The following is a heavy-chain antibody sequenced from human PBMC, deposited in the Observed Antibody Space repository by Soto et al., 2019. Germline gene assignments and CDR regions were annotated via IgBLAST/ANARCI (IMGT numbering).Heavy chain of an antibody. J-gene: IGHJ4*02. CDR1: GYTFSNYG. CDR3: ARGGRGSGLYFLYYFDL. V-gene: IGHV1-18*01. CDR2: VTAFNGDT. D-gene: IGHD6-19*01. Sequence: QVLLVQSGAEVKRPGASVKVSCKASGYTFSNYGITWVRQAPGHGLEWLGWVTAFNGDTNYAQNVQGRVTLTTDTSTETAYMELRSLRPDDTAVYYCARGGRGSGLYFLYYFDLWGQGTLITVSS.